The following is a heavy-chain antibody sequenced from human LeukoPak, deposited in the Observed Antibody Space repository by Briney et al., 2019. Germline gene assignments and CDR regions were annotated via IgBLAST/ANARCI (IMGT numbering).Heavy chain of an antibody. J-gene: IGHJ5*02. D-gene: IGHD6-19*01. V-gene: IGHV1-69*06. Sequence: GASVKVSCKASGGTFSSYAISWVRQAPGQGLEWMGGIIPIFGTANYAQKFQGRVTITADKSTSTAYMELSSLRSEDTAVYYCASSVGTIPSGWFWFDPWGQGTLVTVSS. CDR3: ASSVGTIPSGWFWFDP. CDR2: IIPIFGTA. CDR1: GGTFSSYA.